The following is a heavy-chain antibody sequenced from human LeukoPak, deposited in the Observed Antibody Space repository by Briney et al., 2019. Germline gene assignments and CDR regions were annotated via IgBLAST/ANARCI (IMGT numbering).Heavy chain of an antibody. CDR2: ISAYNGNT. D-gene: IGHD6-19*01. V-gene: IGHV1-18*01. CDR1: GYTFTSYG. CDR3: ARGPFTVAGTSYYYMDV. J-gene: IGHJ6*03. Sequence: ASVTVSFKASGYTFTSYGISWVRQAPGQGLERMGWISAYNGNTNYAQKLQGRVTMITDTSTSTAYMELRSLRSDDTAVYYCARGPFTVAGTSYYYMDVWGKGTTVTVSS.